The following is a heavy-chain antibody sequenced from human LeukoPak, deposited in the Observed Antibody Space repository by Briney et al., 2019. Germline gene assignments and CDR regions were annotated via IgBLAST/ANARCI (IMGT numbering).Heavy chain of an antibody. J-gene: IGHJ4*02. CDR3: ARDIGGRLDH. D-gene: IGHD4-23*01. V-gene: IGHV4-61*02. Sequence: SETLSLTCTVSGGSISSGSYYWSWIRQPAGKGLEWIGRIYTSGSTNYNPSLKSRVTMSVDTSKNQFSLKLSSVTAADTAVYYCARDIGGRLDHWGQGTLVTVSS. CDR1: GGSISSGSYY. CDR2: IYTSGST.